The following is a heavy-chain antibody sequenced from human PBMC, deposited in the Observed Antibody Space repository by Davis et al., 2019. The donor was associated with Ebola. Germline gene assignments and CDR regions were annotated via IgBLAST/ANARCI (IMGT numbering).Heavy chain of an antibody. CDR3: ARGGAGTRVAWIDS. CDR1: GFTFSSYP. Sequence: GGSLRLSCEVSGFTFSSYPMHWIRQAPGKGLDWVAVMSYDGKKKYHAESVKGRFTISRDNSKNTFYLEMNNLRVEDTAVYYCARGGAGTRVAWIDSWGQGTLVTVST. J-gene: IGHJ5*01. D-gene: IGHD1-26*01. CDR2: MSYDGKKK. V-gene: IGHV3-30*04.